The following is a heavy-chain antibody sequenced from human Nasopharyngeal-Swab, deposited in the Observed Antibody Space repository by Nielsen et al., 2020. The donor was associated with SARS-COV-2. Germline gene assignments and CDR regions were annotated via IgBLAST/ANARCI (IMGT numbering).Heavy chain of an antibody. CDR2: ISTYNGIT. J-gene: IGHJ5*02. CDR3: ARDGDLNWFDP. D-gene: IGHD7-27*01. Sequence: ASVKVSCKASGYTFTSFGINWVRQAPGQGLEWMGWISTYNGITNYAQRFQGRVTMTTGTSTSTAYMDLRSLTSDDTAVYYCARDGDLNWFDPWGQGTQVTVSS. V-gene: IGHV1-18*01. CDR1: GYTFTSFG.